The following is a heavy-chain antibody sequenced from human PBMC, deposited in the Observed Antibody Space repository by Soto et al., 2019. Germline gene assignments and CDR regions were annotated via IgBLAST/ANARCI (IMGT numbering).Heavy chain of an antibody. CDR1: GFTFDDFA. Sequence: TGGSLRLSCAASGFTFDDFAMHWVRQAPGKGLEWVSGISWNSNSIAYADSVKGRFTISRDNAKNSLYLQMNSLRAEDTALYYCAKAGLGAQVVVYYFDYWGQGT. V-gene: IGHV3-9*01. CDR3: AKAGLGAQVVVYYFDY. J-gene: IGHJ4*02. D-gene: IGHD3-22*01. CDR2: ISWNSNSI.